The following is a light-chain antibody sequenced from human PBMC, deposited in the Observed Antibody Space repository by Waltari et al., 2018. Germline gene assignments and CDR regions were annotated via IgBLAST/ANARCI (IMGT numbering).Light chain of an antibody. J-gene: IGKJ1*01. CDR1: QSVSRT. CDR2: DAS. V-gene: IGKV3-20*01. Sequence: ILSTQYPGTHSLSPGESAPLSCRASQSVSRTLARYQQKPGQAPRLLIYDASSRCAGMPDWFSGSGSGTDFTLTISRLEPEDCGVYYCQKYGTLPATFGQRTKVEI. CDR3: QKYGTLPAT.